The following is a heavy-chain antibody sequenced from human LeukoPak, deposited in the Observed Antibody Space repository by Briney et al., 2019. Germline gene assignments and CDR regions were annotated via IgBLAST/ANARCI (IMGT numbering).Heavy chain of an antibody. D-gene: IGHD3-3*01. Sequence: GGSLRLSCAASGFTFSSYAMSWVRQAPGKGLEWVSAISGSGGSTYYADSVKGRFTISRDDSKNTLYLQMNSLRAEDTAVYYCAKDRKSGYYKDWGQGTLVTVSS. CDR3: AKDRKSGYYKD. CDR1: GFTFSSYA. CDR2: ISGSGGST. V-gene: IGHV3-23*01. J-gene: IGHJ4*02.